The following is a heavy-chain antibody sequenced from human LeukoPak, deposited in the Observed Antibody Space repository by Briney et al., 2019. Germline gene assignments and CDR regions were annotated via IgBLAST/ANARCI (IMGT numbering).Heavy chain of an antibody. J-gene: IGHJ6*04. D-gene: IGHD3-10*02. V-gene: IGHV3-30*18. CDR3: AELGITMIGGV. Sequence: PGTSLRLSCVASGFTFSNYDMHWVRQAPGKGLEWVAVISHDGSRIYYIDSVKGRFTISRDNSKNTLYLQMNSLRAEDTAVYYCAELGITMIGGVWGKGTTVTISS. CDR1: GFTFSNYD. CDR2: ISHDGSRI.